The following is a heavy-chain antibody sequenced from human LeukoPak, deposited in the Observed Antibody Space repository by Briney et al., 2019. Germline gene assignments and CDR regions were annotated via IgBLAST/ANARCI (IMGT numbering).Heavy chain of an antibody. D-gene: IGHD5-18*01. Sequence: PSETLSLTCTVSGGSISSRSYYWGWIRQPPGKGLEWIGSIYYSGSTYYNPSLKSRVTISVDTSKNQFSLKLSSVTAADTAVYYCARHYVLAMVRIRHFDYWGQGTLVTVSS. CDR2: IYYSGST. V-gene: IGHV4-39*01. J-gene: IGHJ4*02. CDR3: ARHYVLAMVRIRHFDY. CDR1: GGSISSRSYY.